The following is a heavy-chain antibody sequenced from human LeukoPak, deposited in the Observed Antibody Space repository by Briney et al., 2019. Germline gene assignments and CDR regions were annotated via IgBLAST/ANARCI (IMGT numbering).Heavy chain of an antibody. CDR1: GGSISSSSHY. CDR3: ARDRVAGPGLDWFDP. Sequence: PSETLSLTCTVSGGSISSSSHYWGWIRQPPGKGLEWIGTMHFSGTTHYNPSLKSRVTISVDLSTNQFSLNLNSVTAADTAVYYCARDRVAGPGLDWFDPWGQGTLVTVSS. CDR2: MHFSGTT. J-gene: IGHJ5*02. D-gene: IGHD6-19*01. V-gene: IGHV4-39*07.